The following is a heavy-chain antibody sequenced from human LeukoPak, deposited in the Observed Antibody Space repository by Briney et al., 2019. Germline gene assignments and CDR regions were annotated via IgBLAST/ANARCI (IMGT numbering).Heavy chain of an antibody. Sequence: GASVKVSCKASGYTFTGYYMHWVRQAPGQGLEWMGWINPNSGGTNYAQKFQGRVTMTRDTSISTAYMELSGLRSDDTAVYYCASARYYYDSSGYYYSGLDAFDIWGQGTMVTVSS. J-gene: IGHJ3*02. CDR3: ASARYYYDSSGYYYSGLDAFDI. CDR2: INPNSGGT. CDR1: GYTFTGYY. V-gene: IGHV1-2*02. D-gene: IGHD3-22*01.